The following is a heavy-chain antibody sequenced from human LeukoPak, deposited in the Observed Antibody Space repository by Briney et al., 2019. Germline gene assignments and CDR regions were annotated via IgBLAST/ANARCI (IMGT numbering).Heavy chain of an antibody. V-gene: IGHV3-48*01. CDR1: GFTFSSNFA. J-gene: IGHJ4*02. Sequence: GGSLRLSCVASGFTFSSNFAMNWARQAPGKGLEWVSYISSASSTIYYADSVKGRFTISRDNAKNSLYLQMNSLRADDTAVYYCARATPYGQEFDYWGQGTLVTVSS. CDR3: ARATPYGQEFDY. D-gene: IGHD4-17*01. CDR2: ISSASSTI.